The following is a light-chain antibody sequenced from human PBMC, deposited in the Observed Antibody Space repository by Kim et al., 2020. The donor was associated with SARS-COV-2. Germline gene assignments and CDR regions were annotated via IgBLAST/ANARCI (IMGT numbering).Light chain of an antibody. Sequence: QSALTQPPSVSGSPGQSVTISCTGTSSDVGSYNRVSWYQQPPGTAPKLMIYEVSNQPSGVPDRFSGSKSGNTASLTISGLQAEDEADYYCSSYTSSSTPWVFGGGTQLTVL. J-gene: IGLJ3*02. V-gene: IGLV2-18*02. CDR2: EVS. CDR3: SSYTSSSTPWV. CDR1: SSDVGSYNR.